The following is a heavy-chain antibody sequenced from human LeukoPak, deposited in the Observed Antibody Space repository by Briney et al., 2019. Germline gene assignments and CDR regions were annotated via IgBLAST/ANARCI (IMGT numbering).Heavy chain of an antibody. V-gene: IGHV4-39*01. CDR2: MPYVGIT. D-gene: IGHD4-11*01. J-gene: IGHJ4*02. CDR1: GDSISSTTYW. CDR3: TGLPLDYRLGH. Sequence: SETLSLTCAASGDSISSTTYWWGGIPQSPGKGLEWIGSMPYVGITSYNPSLNSRSTISVDTSKNQFSLMLNSVTAADTAVSSCTGLPLDYRLGHWGQGTPVSVSS.